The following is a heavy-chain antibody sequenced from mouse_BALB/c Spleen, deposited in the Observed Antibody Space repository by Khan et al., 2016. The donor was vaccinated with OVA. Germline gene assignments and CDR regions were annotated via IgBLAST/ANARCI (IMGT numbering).Heavy chain of an antibody. J-gene: IGHJ3*01. CDR3: TRDYWFTY. CDR1: GFTFSNYA. Sequence: EVKLMESGGGLVKPGGSLKLSCAASGFTFSNYAMSWVRQTPEKRLEWVASISSGGSTYYPDSVKGRVTISRDNARNILYLQMSSLRSEDTAMYYCTRDYWFTYWGQGTLVTVSA. V-gene: IGHV5-6-5*01. CDR2: ISSGGST.